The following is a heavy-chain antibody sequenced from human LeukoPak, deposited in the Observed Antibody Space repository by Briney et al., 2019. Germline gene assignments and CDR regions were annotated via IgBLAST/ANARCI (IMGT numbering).Heavy chain of an antibody. J-gene: IGHJ5*02. Sequence: PSETLSLTCTVSGGSTSSYYWSWIRQPPGKGLEWIGYIYYSGSTNYNPSLKSRVTISVDTSKNQFSLKLSSVTAADTAVYYCARMGSYCSGGSCYVWFDPWGQGTLVTVSS. CDR3: ARMGSYCSGGSCYVWFDP. V-gene: IGHV4-59*01. D-gene: IGHD2-15*01. CDR1: GGSTSSYY. CDR2: IYYSGST.